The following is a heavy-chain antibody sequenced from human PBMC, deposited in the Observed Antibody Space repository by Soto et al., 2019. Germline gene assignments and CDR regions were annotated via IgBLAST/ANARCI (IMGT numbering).Heavy chain of an antibody. D-gene: IGHD1-20*01. CDR3: ARDVTAVYGRDV. J-gene: IGHJ6*02. CDR2: IYSGDST. Sequence: EVQLVESGGGLVQPGGSLRLSCAASGFTVSSNYMSWVRQAPGKGLEWVSVIYSGDSTYYADSVKGRFTISRDNSKNTLYLQMTSLRAEDTAVYYCARDVTAVYGRDVWGQGTTVTVSS. CDR1: GFTVSSNY. V-gene: IGHV3-66*01.